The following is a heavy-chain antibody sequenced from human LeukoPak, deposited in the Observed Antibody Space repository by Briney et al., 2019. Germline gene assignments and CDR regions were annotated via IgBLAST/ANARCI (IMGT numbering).Heavy chain of an antibody. D-gene: IGHD1-1*01. V-gene: IGHV1-18*01. J-gene: IGHJ4*02. CDR1: GYSFSSFG. CDR3: ARDPCGNPCFYFDL. Sequence: ASVKVSCKASGYSFSSFGISWVRQAPGQGLEWMEWISVYNGNIKHGQKFQGRVTMTTDTSTNTAYMELTSLRFDDTAVYYCARDPCGNPCFYFDLWGQGALVTVTA. CDR2: ISVYNGNI.